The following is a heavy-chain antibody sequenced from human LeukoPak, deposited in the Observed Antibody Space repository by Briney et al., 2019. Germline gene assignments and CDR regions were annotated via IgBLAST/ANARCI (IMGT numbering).Heavy chain of an antibody. J-gene: IGHJ4*02. CDR2: INPNSGGT. CDR1: GYTFSSYA. CDR3: ARESQQLVYNY. Sequence: GASVKVSCKASGYTFSSYAISWVRQAPGQGLEWMGWINPNSGGTNYAQKFQGRVTMTRDTSISTAYMELSRLRSDDTAVYYCARESQQLVYNYWGQGTLVTVSS. V-gene: IGHV1-2*02. D-gene: IGHD6-13*01.